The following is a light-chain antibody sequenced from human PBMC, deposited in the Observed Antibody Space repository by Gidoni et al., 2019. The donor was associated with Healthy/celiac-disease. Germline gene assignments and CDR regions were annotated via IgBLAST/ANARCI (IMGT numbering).Light chain of an antibody. CDR2: KAS. Sequence: DIQMTQSPSTLSASVGDRVTITCRASQSISSWLAWYQQKPGKAPKLLFYKASSLESGVPSRFSGSGSGTEFTLTISSLQPDDFATYYCQQYRTFGQGTKLEIK. J-gene: IGKJ2*02. CDR3: QQYRT. CDR1: QSISSW. V-gene: IGKV1-5*03.